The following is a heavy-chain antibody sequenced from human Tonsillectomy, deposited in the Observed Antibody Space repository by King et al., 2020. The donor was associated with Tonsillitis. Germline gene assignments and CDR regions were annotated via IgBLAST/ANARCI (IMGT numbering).Heavy chain of an antibody. V-gene: IGHV5-51*01. J-gene: IGHJ4*02. D-gene: IGHD6-19*01. CDR2: IYPGDSDT. Sequence: VQLVESGAEVKKPGESLKISCKGSAYSFTSYWIGWVRQMPGKGLEWMGIIYPGDSDTRYSPSFQGQVTISADKSISTAYLQWSSLKASDTAMYYCASMRYSSGWYLDSWGQGTLVTVSS. CDR3: ASMRYSSGWYLDS. CDR1: AYSFTSYW.